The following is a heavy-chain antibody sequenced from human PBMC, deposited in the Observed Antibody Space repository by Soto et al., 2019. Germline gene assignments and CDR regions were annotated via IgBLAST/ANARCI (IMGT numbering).Heavy chain of an antibody. V-gene: IGHV3-49*04. Sequence: GGSLRLSCTASGFTFGDYAMSWVRQAPGKGLEWVGFIRSKAYGGTTEYAASVKGRFTISRDDSKSIAYLQMNSLKTEDTAVYYCTRPSSGYYLDAFDIWGQGTMVTV. CDR2: IRSKAYGGTT. CDR3: TRPSSGYYLDAFDI. CDR1: GFTFGDYA. D-gene: IGHD3-22*01. J-gene: IGHJ3*02.